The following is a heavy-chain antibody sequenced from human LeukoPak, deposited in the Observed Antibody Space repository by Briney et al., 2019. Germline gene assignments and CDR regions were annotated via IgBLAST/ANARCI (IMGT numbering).Heavy chain of an antibody. D-gene: IGHD6-13*01. CDR1: GFIFSNHT. CDR2: ISSSSSTI. V-gene: IGHV3-48*01. J-gene: IGHJ4*02. Sequence: GGSLRLSCAASGFIFSNHTMNWVRQAPGKGLEWVSYISSSSSTIYYADSVKGRFTISRDNAKNSLYLQMNSLRAEDTAVYYCATPVTKVAGSSWDFDYWGQGTLVTVSS. CDR3: ATPVTKVAGSSWDFDY.